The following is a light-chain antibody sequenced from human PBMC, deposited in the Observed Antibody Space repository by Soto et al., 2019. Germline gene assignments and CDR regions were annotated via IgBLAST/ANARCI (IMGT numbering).Light chain of an antibody. CDR2: GAS. V-gene: IGKV3-20*01. CDR1: QSVSSSY. J-gene: IGKJ4*01. Sequence: EIVLTQSPGTLSLSPGERATLSCRASQSVSSSYLAWYQQKPGQAPRLLIYGASSRATGIPDRFSGSGSGTHFTLTISRMEPEDFAVYYCQQYGSSPRGFGGGTKVEIK. CDR3: QQYGSSPRG.